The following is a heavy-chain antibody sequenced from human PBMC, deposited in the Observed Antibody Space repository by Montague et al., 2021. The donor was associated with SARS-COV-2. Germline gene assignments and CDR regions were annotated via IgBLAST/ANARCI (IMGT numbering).Heavy chain of an antibody. V-gene: IGHV4-39*07. CDR3: ARERQEVGIYFDP. CDR1: GGSMSTVNYY. CDR2: ISYSGAT. Sequence: SETLSLTCTVSGGSMSTVNYYWGWMRQTPGKGLDWVGSISYSGATYYNPSLETRVSISRDTSKSQFSLELRSVTAADTAVCYCARERQEVGIYFDPWGHGTLVTVSS. D-gene: IGHD1-1*01. J-gene: IGHJ5*02.